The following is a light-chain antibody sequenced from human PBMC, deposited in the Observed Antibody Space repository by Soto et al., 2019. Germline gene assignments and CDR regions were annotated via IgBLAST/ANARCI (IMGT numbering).Light chain of an antibody. CDR1: SSDVVGYHY. CDR2: EVS. J-gene: IGLJ3*02. V-gene: IGLV2-14*01. Sequence: QSALTQPASVSVSPGQSITISCTGTSSDVVGYHYVSWYQQHPGKAPKLMIYEVSNRPSGVSNRFSGSKSGNTASQTISGLQAEDEADYYCSSYTSGSTLGVCGGGTKVTVL. CDR3: SSYTSGSTLGV.